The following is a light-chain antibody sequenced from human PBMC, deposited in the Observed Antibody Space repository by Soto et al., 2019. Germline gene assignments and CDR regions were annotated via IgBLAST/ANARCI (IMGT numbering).Light chain of an antibody. CDR3: QQYGTSPPWT. Sequence: RASQSVTSNYLAWYQQKPGQAPRLLIYAASRRAPGIPDRFSASGSGTDFTLTISRLEPEDFAVYFCQQYGTSPPWTFGQGTKVDIK. CDR2: AAS. J-gene: IGKJ1*01. V-gene: IGKV3-20*01. CDR1: QSVTSNY.